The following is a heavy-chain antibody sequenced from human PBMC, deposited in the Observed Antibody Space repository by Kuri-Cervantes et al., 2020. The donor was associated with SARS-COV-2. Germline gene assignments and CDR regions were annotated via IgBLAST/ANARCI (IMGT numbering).Heavy chain of an antibody. Sequence: GGSLRLSCKGSGYSFTSYWISWVRQMPGKGLGWMGRIDPSDSYTNYSPSFQGHVTISADKSISTAYLQWSSLKASDTAMYYCVSNYYGSGKWGQGTLVTVSS. D-gene: IGHD3-10*01. J-gene: IGHJ4*02. CDR1: GYSFTSYW. CDR2: IDPSDSYT. V-gene: IGHV5-10-1*01. CDR3: VSNYYGSGK.